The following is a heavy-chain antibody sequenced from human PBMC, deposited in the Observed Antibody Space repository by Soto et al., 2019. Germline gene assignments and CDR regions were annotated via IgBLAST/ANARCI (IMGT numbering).Heavy chain of an antibody. Sequence: QVQLVQSGAEVKKPGASVKVSCKASGYTFTGYYMHWVRQAPGQGLEWMGWINPNSGGTNSAQKFQGRVTMTRDTSISTAYMELSRLRSDDTAVYYCARAGTTVDRGWFDPWGQGTLVTVSS. CDR2: INPNSGGT. J-gene: IGHJ5*02. CDR3: ARAGTTVDRGWFDP. CDR1: GYTFTGYY. V-gene: IGHV1-2*02. D-gene: IGHD4-17*01.